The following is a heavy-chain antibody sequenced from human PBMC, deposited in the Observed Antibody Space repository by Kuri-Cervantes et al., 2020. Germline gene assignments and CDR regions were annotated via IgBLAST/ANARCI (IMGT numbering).Heavy chain of an antibody. J-gene: IGHJ4*02. D-gene: IGHD3-10*01. Sequence: SLKISCAASGFTFDDYAMHWVRQAPGKGLEWVSGISWNSGSIGYADSVKGRFTISRDNSKNTLYLQMNSLRAEDTAVYYCARVVRGVRVWFGELDWGQGTLVTVSS. CDR1: GFTFDDYA. V-gene: IGHV3-9*01. CDR2: ISWNSGSI. CDR3: ARVVRGVRVWFGELD.